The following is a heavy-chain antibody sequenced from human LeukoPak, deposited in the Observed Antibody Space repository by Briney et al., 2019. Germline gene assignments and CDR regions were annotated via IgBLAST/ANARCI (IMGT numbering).Heavy chain of an antibody. V-gene: IGHV5-51*01. CDR3: ARPAYSGSYQDAFDI. J-gene: IGHJ3*02. CDR1: GYSFTSYW. D-gene: IGHD1-26*01. CDR2: IYPGDSDT. Sequence: EESLKISCKGSGYSFTSYWIGWVRQMPGKGLEWMGIIYPGDSDTRYSPSFQGQVTISADKSTSTAYLQWSSLKASDTAMYYCARPAYSGSYQDAFDIWGQGTMVTVSS.